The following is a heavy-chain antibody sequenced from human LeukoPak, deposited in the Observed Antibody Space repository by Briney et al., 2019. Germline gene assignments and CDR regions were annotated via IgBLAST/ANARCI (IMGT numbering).Heavy chain of an antibody. CDR2: ISSSSSSYI. V-gene: IGHV3-21*01. J-gene: IGHJ4*02. D-gene: IGHD6-13*01. CDR1: GFTFSSYS. Sequence: GGSLRLSRAASGFTFSSYSMNWVRQAPGKGLEWVSSISSSSSSYIYYADSVKGRFTISRDNAKNSLYLQMNSLRAEDTAVYYCASVIAAAVTTVYWGQGTLVTVSS. CDR3: ASVIAAAVTTVY.